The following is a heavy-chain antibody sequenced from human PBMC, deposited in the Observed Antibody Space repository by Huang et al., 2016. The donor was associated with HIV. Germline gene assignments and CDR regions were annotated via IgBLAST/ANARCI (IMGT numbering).Heavy chain of an antibody. J-gene: IGHJ5*02. CDR1: DDSINSRSYY. CDR2: VYYGGST. D-gene: IGHD6-13*01. CDR3: ARHVKDSSWYVGWFDP. Sequence: QLQLQESGPGLVKPSETLSLTCSVSDDSINSRSYYWGWIRQPPGKGLEWIGSVYYGGSTYYTPSLKSRVTMSVDTSRNQFSLKLSSVTTADTAVYYCARHVKDSSWYVGWFDPWGQGTLVTVSS. V-gene: IGHV4-39*01.